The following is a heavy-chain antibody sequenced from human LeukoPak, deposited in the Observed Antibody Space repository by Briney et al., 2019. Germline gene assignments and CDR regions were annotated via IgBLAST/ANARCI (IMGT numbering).Heavy chain of an antibody. CDR3: AKVFVLMRGTPENWFDP. D-gene: IGHD1-14*01. J-gene: IGHJ5*02. CDR2: ISFDGSDT. V-gene: IGHV3-30*18. Sequence: QSGGSLRLSCATSGFTFMNYAMSWVRQGPGKGLEWVAVISFDGSDTYYADSVRGRFTISRDNSKNTLYLQMTSLRVEDTAVYFCAKVFVLMRGTPENWFDPWGQGTLVTVSS. CDR1: GFTFMNYA.